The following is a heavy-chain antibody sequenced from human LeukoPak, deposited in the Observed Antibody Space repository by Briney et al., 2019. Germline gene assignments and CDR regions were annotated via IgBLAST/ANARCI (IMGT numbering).Heavy chain of an antibody. D-gene: IGHD3-22*01. CDR3: ASTCLTYYYDSSGYCVDY. CDR2: INHSGST. CDR1: GDSTSSDRYY. V-gene: IGHV4-39*07. Sequence: SETLSLTCTVSGDSTSSDRYYWSWIRQPPGKGLEWIGEINHSGSTNYNPSLKSRVTISVDTSKNQFSLKLSSVTAADTAVYYCASTCLTYYYDSSGYCVDYWGQGTLVTVSS. J-gene: IGHJ4*02.